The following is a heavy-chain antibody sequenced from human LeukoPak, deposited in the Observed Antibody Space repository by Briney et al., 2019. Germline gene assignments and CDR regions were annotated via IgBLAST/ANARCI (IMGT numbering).Heavy chain of an antibody. CDR1: GFTSDDYG. V-gene: IGHV3-20*04. Sequence: GGSLRLSCAASGFTSDDYGMSWVRQAPGKGLEWVSGINWNGGSTGYADSVKGRFTISRDNAKNSLYLHMNSLRAEDTALYYCAREQVGASAVSYYYYMDVWGKGTTVTVSS. D-gene: IGHD1-26*01. CDR3: AREQVGASAVSYYYYMDV. J-gene: IGHJ6*03. CDR2: INWNGGST.